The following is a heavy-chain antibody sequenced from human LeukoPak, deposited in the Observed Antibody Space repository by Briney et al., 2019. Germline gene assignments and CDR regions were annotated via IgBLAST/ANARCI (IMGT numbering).Heavy chain of an antibody. J-gene: IGHJ4*02. V-gene: IGHV3-30*15. Sequence: GGSLRLSCAASGFTFSNYAVHWVRQAPGKGLERVAVISFDGTKCYYADSVKGRFTISRDNSNYTLFLHMSSLRAEDTAVYYCARSRVANDSSGYYFKLDYWGQGTLVTVSS. D-gene: IGHD3-22*01. CDR3: ARSRVANDSSGYYFKLDY. CDR1: GFTFSNYA. CDR2: ISFDGTKC.